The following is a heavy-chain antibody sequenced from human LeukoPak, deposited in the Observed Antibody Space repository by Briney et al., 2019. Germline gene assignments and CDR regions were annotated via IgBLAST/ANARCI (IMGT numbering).Heavy chain of an antibody. CDR1: GFTFSSYS. V-gene: IGHV3-21*05. CDR2: TSTSVSYI. D-gene: IGHD5-18*01. J-gene: IGHJ4*02. Sequence: PGGSLRLSCETSGFTFSSYSFNWVRQVPGKGLEWFAYTSTSVSYIYYTGSVKGRFTISRDNAKNSLYLEMNSLRAEDTAVYYCARDRRGYSYGPVDYWGQGTLVTVSS. CDR3: ARDRRGYSYGPVDY.